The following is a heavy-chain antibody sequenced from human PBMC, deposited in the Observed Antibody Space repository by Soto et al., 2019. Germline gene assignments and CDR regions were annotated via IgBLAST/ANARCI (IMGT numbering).Heavy chain of an antibody. J-gene: IGHJ6*02. D-gene: IGHD1-26*01. V-gene: IGHV1-69*01. CDR1: GGTFSNYG. Sequence: QVQLVQSGAEVKKPGSSVKVSCKASGGTFSNYGISWVRQAPGQGLEWMGGIIPMFGTSNYAQKFRGRVTITADASTSTAYMELSSLRSEDTAVYYCARDRTSTLVDRYYSMDVWGQGTTVTVSS. CDR3: ARDRTSTLVDRYYSMDV. CDR2: IIPMFGTS.